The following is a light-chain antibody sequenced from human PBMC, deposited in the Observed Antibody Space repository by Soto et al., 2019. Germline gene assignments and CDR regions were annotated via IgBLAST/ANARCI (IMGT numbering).Light chain of an antibody. Sequence: QSALTQPASVSGSPGQSITISCAGTGSDVGAYNLVSWYQQHPGKAPELIICGVNTRPSGISNRFSGSKSGDTASLTIAGLQAEDEADYFCCSYAGTVAYVFGTGTKLTVL. J-gene: IGLJ1*01. CDR2: GVN. CDR1: GSDVGAYNL. V-gene: IGLV2-23*02. CDR3: CSYAGTVAYV.